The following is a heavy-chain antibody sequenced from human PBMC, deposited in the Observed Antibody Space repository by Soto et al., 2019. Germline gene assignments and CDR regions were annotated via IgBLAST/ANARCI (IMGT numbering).Heavy chain of an antibody. D-gene: IGHD3-22*01. CDR1: GFTFSNYV. CDR2: ISNSDGSNA. CDR3: ARGDGDYHDGNGYLGRH. J-gene: IGHJ4*02. V-gene: IGHV3-74*03. Sequence: PGGSLSLSCAASGFTFSNYVMSWVRQAPGKGLEWVSSISNSDGSNAEYADSVKGRFTISRDNAENTLYLQMNSLRVEDTAVYYCARGDGDYHDGNGYLGRHWGQGTLVTVSS.